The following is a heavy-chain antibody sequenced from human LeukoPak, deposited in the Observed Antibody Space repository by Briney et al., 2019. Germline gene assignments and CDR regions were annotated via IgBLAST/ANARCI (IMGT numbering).Heavy chain of an antibody. CDR2: TYPGDSDT. D-gene: IGHD4-17*01. CDR1: GYSFTRYW. CDR3: ARRDFYGDYYFDY. Sequence: GESLKISCEGSGYSFTRYWIGWVRQMPGKGLEWMGVTYPGDSDTRYSPSFQGQVTISADKSISTAYLQWSSLKASDTAMYYCARRDFYGDYYFDYWGQGTLVTVSS. J-gene: IGHJ4*02. V-gene: IGHV5-51*01.